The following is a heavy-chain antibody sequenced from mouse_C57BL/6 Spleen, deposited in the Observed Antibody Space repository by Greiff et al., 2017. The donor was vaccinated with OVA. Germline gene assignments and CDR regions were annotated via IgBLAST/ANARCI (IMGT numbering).Heavy chain of an antibody. J-gene: IGHJ1*03. CDR2: ISYDGSN. Sequence: EVKLEESGPGLVKPSQSLSLTCSVTGYSITSGYYWNWIRQFPGNKLEWMGYISYDGSNNYNPSLKNRISITRDTSKNQFFLKLNSVTTEDTATYYCASGFDYYWYFDVWGTGTTVTVSS. D-gene: IGHD2-4*01. CDR1: GYSITSGYY. CDR3: ASGFDYYWYFDV. V-gene: IGHV3-6*01.